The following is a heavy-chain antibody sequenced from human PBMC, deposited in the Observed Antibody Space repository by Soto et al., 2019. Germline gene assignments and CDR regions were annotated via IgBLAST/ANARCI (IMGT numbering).Heavy chain of an antibody. D-gene: IGHD5-18*01. CDR3: AKDLSVTVDTETEMKMGGGEYGMDV. V-gene: IGHV3-30*18. CDR2: IAYDGSNK. CDR1: GFTFSSYG. Sequence: QVQLVESGGGVVQPGRSLRLSCAASGFTFSSYGMHWVRQAPGKGLEWVAVIAYDGSNKYYADSVKGRFTISRDNSKNPLLLKMNSLRAEDTGVYYCAKDLSVTVDTETEMKMGGGEYGMDVWGPGTTVTVSS. J-gene: IGHJ6*02.